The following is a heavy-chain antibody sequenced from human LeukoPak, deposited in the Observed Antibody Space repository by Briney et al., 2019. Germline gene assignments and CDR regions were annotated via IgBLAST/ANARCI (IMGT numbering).Heavy chain of an antibody. CDR1: GYTFSSYD. CDR3: ARDNPEWGIAAADRAHYYYYGMDV. J-gene: IGHJ6*02. CDR2: MNPNSGST. Sequence: ASVKVSCKASGYTFSSYDINWVRQAAGQGLEWMGWMNPNSGSTGYAHKFQGGVTMTRNTSISTVYMELSSLSSEDTAVYYCARDNPEWGIAAADRAHYYYYGMDVWGQGTTVTVSS. V-gene: IGHV1-8*01. D-gene: IGHD6-13*01.